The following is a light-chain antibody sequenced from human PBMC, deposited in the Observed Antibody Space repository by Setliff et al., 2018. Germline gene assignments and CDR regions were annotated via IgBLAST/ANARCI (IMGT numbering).Light chain of an antibody. V-gene: IGLV2-14*03. CDR3: CSYTAKNTLI. Sequence: QSALAQPDSVSGSPGQSITILCTGSSSDIGGYSYVSWYQQHPGKAPKLIIFDVNSRPSGVSTRFSGSKAGSGATLTISGLQSEDEADYFCCSYTAKNTLIFGGGTKVTVL. J-gene: IGLJ2*01. CDR2: DVN. CDR1: SSDIGGYSY.